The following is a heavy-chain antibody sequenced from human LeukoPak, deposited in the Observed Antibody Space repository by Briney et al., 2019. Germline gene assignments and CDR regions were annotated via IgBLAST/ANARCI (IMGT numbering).Heavy chain of an antibody. CDR2: IYPGDSDT. Sequence: GESLKISCKGSGYSFTSYWIGWVRQMPGKGLEWMGIIYPGDSDTRYSPSLQGQVTISADKSISTAYLQWSSLKASDTAMYYCARRPGIAAADRYGMDVWGQGTTVTVSS. CDR3: ARRPGIAAADRYGMDV. V-gene: IGHV5-51*01. CDR1: GYSFTSYW. D-gene: IGHD6-13*01. J-gene: IGHJ6*02.